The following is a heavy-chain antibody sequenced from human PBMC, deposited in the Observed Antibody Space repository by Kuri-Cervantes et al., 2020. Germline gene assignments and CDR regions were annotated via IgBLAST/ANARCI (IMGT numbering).Heavy chain of an antibody. J-gene: IGHJ4*02. CDR3: ARVGDFIAVAGTREPNDY. D-gene: IGHD6-19*01. Sequence: SETLSLTCTVSGGSISSYYWSWIRQPPGKGLEWIGYIYYSGSTNYNPSLKSRVTISVDTSKNQFSLKLSSVTAADTAVYYCARVGDFIAVAGTREPNDYWGQGTLVTVSS. CDR2: IYYSGST. V-gene: IGHV4-59*12. CDR1: GGSISSYY.